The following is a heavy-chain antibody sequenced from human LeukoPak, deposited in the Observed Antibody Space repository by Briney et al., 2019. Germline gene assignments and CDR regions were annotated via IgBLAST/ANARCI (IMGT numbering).Heavy chain of an antibody. Sequence: ASVKVSCKTSGYSFTGYYIHWVRQAPGQGLEWMGRINPNSGGPNYGQKFQGTVTMTRDTSISTAYIELSRLRSDDTAVYYCARGIAAAGTDYWGQGTLVTVSS. CDR3: ARGIAAAGTDY. CDR2: INPNSGGP. V-gene: IGHV1-2*06. CDR1: GYSFTGYY. J-gene: IGHJ4*02. D-gene: IGHD6-13*01.